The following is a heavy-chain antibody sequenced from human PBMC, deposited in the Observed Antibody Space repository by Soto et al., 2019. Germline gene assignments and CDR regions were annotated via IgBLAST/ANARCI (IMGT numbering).Heavy chain of an antibody. Sequence: SETLSLTCTVSGGSISSSSYYWGWIRQPPGKGLEWIGSIYYSGSTYYNPSLKSRVTISVDTSKNQFSLKLSSVTAADTAVYYCARRPLPGGVLWFGELPADAFDIWGQGTMVTVSS. CDR3: ARRPLPGGVLWFGELPADAFDI. J-gene: IGHJ3*02. V-gene: IGHV4-39*01. D-gene: IGHD3-10*01. CDR1: GGSISSSSYY. CDR2: IYYSGST.